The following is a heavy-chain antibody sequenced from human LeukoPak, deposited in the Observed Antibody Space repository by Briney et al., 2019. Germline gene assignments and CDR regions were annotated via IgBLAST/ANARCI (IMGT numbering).Heavy chain of an antibody. V-gene: IGHV3-23*01. CDR3: TTHRGYSEYPLFDY. D-gene: IGHD2-15*01. J-gene: IGHJ4*02. CDR1: GFTFSSYA. CDR2: ISGSGGST. Sequence: GGSLRLSCAASGFTFSSYAMSWVRQAPGKGLEWVSAISGSGGSTYYTDSVKGRFTISRDNSKNTLYLQMNSLRAEDTAVYYCTTHRGYSEYPLFDYWGQGTPVTVSS.